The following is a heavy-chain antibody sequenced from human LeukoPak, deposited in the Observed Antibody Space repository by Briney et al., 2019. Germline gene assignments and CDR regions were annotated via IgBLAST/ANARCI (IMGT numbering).Heavy chain of an antibody. CDR2: IIPIFGTA. CDR3: ARDVIVVVPAAEVYYYYGMDV. Sequence: GASVKVSCKASGGTFSSYAISWVRQARGQGLEWMGGIIPIFGTADYAQKFQGRVTITADESTSTAYMELSSLRSEDTAVYYCARDVIVVVPAAEVYYYYGMDVWGQGTTVTVSS. CDR1: GGTFSSYA. D-gene: IGHD2-2*01. V-gene: IGHV1-69*01. J-gene: IGHJ6*02.